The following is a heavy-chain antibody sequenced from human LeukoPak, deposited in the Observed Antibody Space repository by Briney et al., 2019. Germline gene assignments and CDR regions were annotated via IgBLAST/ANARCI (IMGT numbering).Heavy chain of an antibody. V-gene: IGHV4-59*08. CDR2: IYYSGST. CDR3: ARGYCTNGVCYLYNWFDP. D-gene: IGHD2-8*01. J-gene: IGHJ5*02. CDR1: GGSISSYY. Sequence: SETLSLTCTVSGGSISSYYWSWIRQPPGKGLEWIGCIYYSGSTNYNPSLKSRVTISVDTSKNQFSLKLSSVTAADTAVYYCARGYCTNGVCYLYNWFDPWGQGTLVTVSS.